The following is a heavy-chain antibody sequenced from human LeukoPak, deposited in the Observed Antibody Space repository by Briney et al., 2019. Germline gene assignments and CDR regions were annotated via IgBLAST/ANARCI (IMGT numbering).Heavy chain of an antibody. CDR3: ATRGVVIRVILVGFHKEAYYFDS. Sequence: PGGSLRLSCGVSGITLSNYGMSWVRQARGKALEWVAGISYSCGRTNYADSVKGRFTISRDNPKNTLYLQMNSLRAEDPAVYFCATRGVVIRVILVGFHKEAYYFDSSGQGALVTVSS. V-gene: IGHV3-23*01. J-gene: IGHJ4*02. D-gene: IGHD3-22*01. CDR1: GITLSNYG. CDR2: ISYSCGRT.